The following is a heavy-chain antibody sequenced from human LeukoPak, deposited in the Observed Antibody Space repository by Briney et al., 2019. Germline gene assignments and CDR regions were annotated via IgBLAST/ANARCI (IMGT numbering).Heavy chain of an antibody. CDR2: INTDGTST. CDR1: GFTFSSYW. D-gene: IGHD6-19*01. J-gene: IGHJ6*03. V-gene: IGHV3-74*01. Sequence: GGSLRLSCAASGFTFSSYWMHWVRQAPGKGLVWVSRINTDGTSTTYADSVKGRFTISRDNAKNTLYLQINSLRAEDTAVYYCARGRAAVAGYYMDVWGKGTTVTVSS. CDR3: ARGRAAVAGYYMDV.